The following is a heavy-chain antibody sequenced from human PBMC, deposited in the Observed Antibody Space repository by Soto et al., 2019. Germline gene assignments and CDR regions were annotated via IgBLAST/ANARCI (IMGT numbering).Heavy chain of an antibody. CDR2: IYHSGST. CDR3: ARGYGDYVLDY. Sequence: PSETLSLTCAVSGGSISSSNWWSWVRQPPGKGLEWIGEIYHSGSTNYNPSLKSRVTISVDTSKNQFSLKLSSVTAADTAVYYCARGYGDYVLDYWGQGTLVTVS. J-gene: IGHJ4*02. CDR1: GGSISSSNW. D-gene: IGHD4-17*01. V-gene: IGHV4-4*02.